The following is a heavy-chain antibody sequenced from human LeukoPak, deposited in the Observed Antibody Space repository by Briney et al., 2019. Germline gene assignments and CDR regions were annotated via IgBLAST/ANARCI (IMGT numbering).Heavy chain of an antibody. CDR1: GFTFSTYS. D-gene: IGHD2-2*01. V-gene: IGHV3-21*01. Sequence: PGGSLRLSCVASGFTFSTYSMSWVRQAPGKGLEWVSSISSSSSYIYYADSVKGRFTISRDNAKNSPYLQMNSLRAEDTAVYYCARDSWYCSSTSCLFDYWGQGTLVTVSS. CDR2: ISSSSSYI. CDR3: ARDSWYCSSTSCLFDY. J-gene: IGHJ4*02.